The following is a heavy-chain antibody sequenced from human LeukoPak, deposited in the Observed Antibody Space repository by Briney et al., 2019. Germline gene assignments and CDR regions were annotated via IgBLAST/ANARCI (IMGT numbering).Heavy chain of an antibody. CDR1: GFTFSSYA. CDR3: AKVGPYYGILTGYYTGAPWLGGHFDY. CDR2: ISGSGGST. V-gene: IGHV3-23*01. Sequence: GGSLRLSCAASGFTFSSYAMSWVRQAPGKGLEWVSAISGSGGSTYYADSVKGRFTISRDNSKNTLYLQMNSLRAEDTAVYYCAKVGPYYGILTGYYTGAPWLGGHFDYWGQGTLVTVSS. J-gene: IGHJ4*02. D-gene: IGHD3-9*01.